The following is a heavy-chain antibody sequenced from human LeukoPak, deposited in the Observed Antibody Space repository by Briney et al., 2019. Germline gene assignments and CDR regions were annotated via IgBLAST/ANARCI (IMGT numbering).Heavy chain of an antibody. CDR3: ARDTYTTTSNWLDP. CDR1: GFTLNKYW. D-gene: IGHD4-17*01. CDR2: ITGDGSDI. Sequence: GGSLRLSCEASGFTLNKYWMHWVRQAPGKGLVWVPRITGDGSDIAYADSVKGRFTVSRDDAKNTLFLQVTSLRVEDTAIYYCARDTYTTTSNWLDPWGQGTLVIVSS. J-gene: IGHJ5*02. V-gene: IGHV3-74*01.